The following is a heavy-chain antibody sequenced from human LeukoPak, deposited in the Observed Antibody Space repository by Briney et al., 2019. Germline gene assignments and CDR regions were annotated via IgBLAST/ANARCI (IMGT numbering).Heavy chain of an antibody. CDR2: IYHSGST. J-gene: IGHJ5*02. V-gene: IGHV4-38-2*02. CDR3: ARDELERPSLSWCDP. Sequence: SETLSLTCTVSGYSISSGYYWGWIRQPPGKGLEWIGSIYHSGSTYYNPSLKSRVTISVDTSKNQFSLKLSSVTAADTAGYYCARDELERPSLSWCDPCGQRTLGTVSS. CDR1: GYSISSGYY. D-gene: IGHD1-1*01.